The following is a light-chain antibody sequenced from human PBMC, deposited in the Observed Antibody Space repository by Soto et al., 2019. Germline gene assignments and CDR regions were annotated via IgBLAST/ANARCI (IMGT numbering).Light chain of an antibody. CDR2: DVS. CDR1: SSDVGAYNY. V-gene: IGLV2-14*01. J-gene: IGLJ1*01. Sequence: QSALTQPASVSGSPGQSIAISCTGTSSDVGAYNYVSWYQQHPGKAPKLMIYDVSNRPSGVSDRFSGSKSGNTASLTISGLQAEDEADYYFSSYTRSGNYVFGTETKLTVL. CDR3: SSYTRSGNYV.